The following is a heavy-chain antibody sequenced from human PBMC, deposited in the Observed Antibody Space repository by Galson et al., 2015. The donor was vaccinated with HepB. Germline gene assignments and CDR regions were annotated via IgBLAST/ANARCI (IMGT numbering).Heavy chain of an antibody. CDR2: IDPSDSYT. Sequence: QSGAEVKKPGESLRISCKGSGYSFTSYWISWVRQMPGKGLEWMGRIDPSDSYTNYSPSFQGHVTISADKSISTAYLQWSSLKASDTAMYYCARTVAATSGAMGYYYYGMDVWGQGTTVTVSS. J-gene: IGHJ6*02. CDR3: ARTVAATSGAMGYYYYGMDV. D-gene: IGHD6-13*01. V-gene: IGHV5-10-1*01. CDR1: GYSFTSYW.